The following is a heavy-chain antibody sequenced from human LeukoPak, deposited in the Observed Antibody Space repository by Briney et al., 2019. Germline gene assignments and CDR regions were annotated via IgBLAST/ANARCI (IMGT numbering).Heavy chain of an antibody. J-gene: IGHJ1*01. D-gene: IGHD6-13*01. CDR1: GGSISSSNW. CDR3: ASHSSSWPEYFQH. Sequence: SGTLSLTCAVSGGSISSSNWWSWVRQPPGKGLEWIGEIYHSGSTNYNPSLKSRVTISVDASKNQFSLKLSSVTAADTAVYYCASHSSSWPEYFQHWGQGTLVTVSS. V-gene: IGHV4-4*02. CDR2: IYHSGST.